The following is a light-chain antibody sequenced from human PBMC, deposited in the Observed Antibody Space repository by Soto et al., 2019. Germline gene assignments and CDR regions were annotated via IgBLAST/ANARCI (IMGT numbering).Light chain of an antibody. CDR1: QGISNY. V-gene: IGKV1-27*01. CDR2: AAS. CDR3: QNYHSAPHT. J-gene: IGKJ2*01. Sequence: DIQMTQSPSSLSASVGDRVTITCRASQGISNYLAWYQQKPGKVPKLLIYAASTLQSGVPSRFSGSGSGTDFTLTISRMQHEDVATYYCQNYHSAPHTFGQGTKLEIK.